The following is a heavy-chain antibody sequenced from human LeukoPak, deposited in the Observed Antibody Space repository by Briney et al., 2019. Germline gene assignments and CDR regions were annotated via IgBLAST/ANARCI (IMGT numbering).Heavy chain of an antibody. D-gene: IGHD2-21*02. CDR2: IWYDGSNK. V-gene: IGHV3-33*06. Sequence: GRSLSLSCAACGFTFSSYGMHWVRQAPGKGLEWVAVIWYDGSNKYYADSVTGRFTISRDNSKNTLYLQMNSLRAEDTAVYYCAKDPPYCGGDCYYDYWGQGTLVTVSS. CDR1: GFTFSSYG. J-gene: IGHJ4*02. CDR3: AKDPPYCGGDCYYDY.